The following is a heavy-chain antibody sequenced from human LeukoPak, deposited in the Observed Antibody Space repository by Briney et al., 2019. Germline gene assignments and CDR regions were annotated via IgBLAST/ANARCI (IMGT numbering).Heavy chain of an antibody. D-gene: IGHD1-1*01. CDR3: AKDITNWNGFDY. CDR1: GFTFDDYG. J-gene: IGHJ4*02. Sequence: GGSLRLSCAASGFTFDDYGMSWVRQAPGKGLEWVSGINWNGGSTGYADSVKGRFTISRDNAKNSLYLQMNSLRAEDTALYYCAKDITNWNGFDYWGQGTLVTVSS. V-gene: IGHV3-20*04. CDR2: INWNGGST.